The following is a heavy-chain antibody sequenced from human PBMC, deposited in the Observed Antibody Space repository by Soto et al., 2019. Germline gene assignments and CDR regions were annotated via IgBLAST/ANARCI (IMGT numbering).Heavy chain of an antibody. J-gene: IGHJ3*02. D-gene: IGHD3-22*01. CDR1: GFSFSKYS. CDR3: ARGYYYDTLDVFDI. CDR2: ISSTSTTM. V-gene: IGHV3-48*04. Sequence: EVQLVESGGGLVQPGGSLRLSCSASGFSFSKYSMNWVRQPPGKGLEWVSYISSTSTTMYYADSVKGRLTISRDNAKNSLYLQMNSLRAEDTAVYYFARGYYYDTLDVFDIWGQGTMVTVSS.